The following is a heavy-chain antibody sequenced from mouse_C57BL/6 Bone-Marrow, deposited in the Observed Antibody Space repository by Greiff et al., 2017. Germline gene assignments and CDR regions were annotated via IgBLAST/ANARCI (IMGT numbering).Heavy chain of an antibody. D-gene: IGHD1-1*01. CDR3: ASKRGTTVVSYWYFDV. J-gene: IGHJ1*03. CDR2: INPSSGYT. Sequence: QVQLQQSGAELAKPGASVKLSCKASGYTFTSYWMHWVKQRPGQGLAWIGYINPSSGYTKYNQKFKDKATLTADKSSSKAYMQLSRLTYEDSAFYYCASKRGTTVVSYWYFDVWGTGTTVTVSS. CDR1: GYTFTSYW. V-gene: IGHV1-7*01.